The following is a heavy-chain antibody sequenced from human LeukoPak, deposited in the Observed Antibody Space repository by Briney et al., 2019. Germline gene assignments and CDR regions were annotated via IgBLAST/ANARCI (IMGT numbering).Heavy chain of an antibody. CDR3: ARDPTSSWETAFDI. V-gene: IGHV3-49*04. Sequence: GGSLRLSCAASGFTFSSYSMNWVRQAPGKGLKWVGFIRSKAYGGTTEYAASVKGRFTISRDDSKSIAYLQMNSLKTEDTAVYYCARDPTSSWETAFDIWGQGTMVTVSS. CDR2: IRSKAYGGTT. J-gene: IGHJ3*02. D-gene: IGHD1-26*01. CDR1: GFTFSSYS.